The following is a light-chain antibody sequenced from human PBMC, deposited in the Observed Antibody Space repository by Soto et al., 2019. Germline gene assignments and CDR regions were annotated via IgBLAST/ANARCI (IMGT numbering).Light chain of an antibody. V-gene: IGKV3-11*01. Sequence: IVLTQSPVTLSLSPCERATLSFRASQSVSSYLAWYQQKPGQAPRLLIYDASNRATGIPARFSGSGSGTDFTLTISSLEPEDFAVYYCQQRKNWQVNFGQGTRLEIK. CDR2: DAS. CDR1: QSVSSY. CDR3: QQRKNWQVN. J-gene: IGKJ5*01.